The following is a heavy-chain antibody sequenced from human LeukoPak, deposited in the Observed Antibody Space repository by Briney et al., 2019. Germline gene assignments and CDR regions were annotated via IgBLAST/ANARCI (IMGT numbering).Heavy chain of an antibody. J-gene: IGHJ3*02. CDR3: AKDRRDLDAFDI. Sequence: GGSLRLSCAASGFTFSSHAMSWFRQAPGKGLEWVSAIRGSGSSTYYADSVKGRFTISRDNSKNTLYLQMNSLRAEDTAVYYCAKDRRDLDAFDIWGQGTMVTVSS. V-gene: IGHV3-23*01. CDR2: IRGSGSST. CDR1: GFTFSSHA.